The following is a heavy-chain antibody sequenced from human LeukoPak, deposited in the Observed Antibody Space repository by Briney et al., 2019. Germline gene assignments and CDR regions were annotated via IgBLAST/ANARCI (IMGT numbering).Heavy chain of an antibody. V-gene: IGHV3-30*02. D-gene: IGHD2-2*01. CDR3: AKEGCSSTSCYTDDY. CDR2: IRYDGSNK. CDR1: GFTFSSYG. J-gene: IGHJ4*02. Sequence: GGSLRLSCAASGFTFSSYGMRWVRQAPGKGLEWVAFIRYDGSNKYYADSVKGRFTISRDNSKNTLYLQMNSLRAEDTAVYYCAKEGCSSTSCYTDDYWGQGTLVTVSS.